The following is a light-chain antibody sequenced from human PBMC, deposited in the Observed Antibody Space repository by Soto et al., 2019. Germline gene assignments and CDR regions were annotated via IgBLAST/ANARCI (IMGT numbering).Light chain of an antibody. CDR1: QTIRSY. Sequence: IVLTQSPGTLSLTPGERATLSCRASQTIRSYLAWYQQKPGQAPRLLIYDASNRATGIPDNFSGSGSGTDFTLTISRLEPEDFAVYYCQQYESLPITFGGGTMVDI. CDR2: DAS. V-gene: IGKV3-20*01. J-gene: IGKJ4*01. CDR3: QQYESLPIT.